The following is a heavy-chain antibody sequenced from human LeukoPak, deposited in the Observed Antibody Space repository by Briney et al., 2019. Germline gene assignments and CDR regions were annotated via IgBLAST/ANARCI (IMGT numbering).Heavy chain of an antibody. Sequence: XLTCTXSGGSVSSGSYYWSWVRQPPGKGLEWIGYIYYSGSTNYNPSLKSRVTISVDTSKNQFSLKLSSVTAADTAVYYCATSGSGSIGYFDYWGQGTLVTVSS. D-gene: IGHD3-10*01. J-gene: IGHJ4*02. CDR3: ATSGSGSIGYFDY. CDR1: GGSVSSGSYY. V-gene: IGHV4-61*01. CDR2: IYYSGST.